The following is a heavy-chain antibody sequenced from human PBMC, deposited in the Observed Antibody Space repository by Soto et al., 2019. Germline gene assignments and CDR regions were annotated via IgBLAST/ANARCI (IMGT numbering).Heavy chain of an antibody. CDR3: ARDNGAQWLAPDAFDI. CDR1: GFTFSSYG. J-gene: IGHJ3*02. V-gene: IGHV3-33*01. D-gene: IGHD6-19*01. Sequence: GGSLRLSCAASGFTFSSYGMHWVRQAPGKGLEWVAVIWYDGSNKYYADSVKGRFTISRDNSKNTLYLQMNSLRAEDTAVYYCARDNGAQWLAPDAFDIWGQGTMVTVSS. CDR2: IWYDGSNK.